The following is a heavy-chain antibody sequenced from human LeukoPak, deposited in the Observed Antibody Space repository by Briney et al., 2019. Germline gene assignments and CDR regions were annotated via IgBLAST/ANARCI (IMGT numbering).Heavy chain of an antibody. Sequence: ASVKVSCKASGYTFSSYGISWVRQAPGQGLEWVAWIRVNNGDTNYAQSLQGRVTLTTDTSTSTAYLELRSLRSDDTAMYYCARDTGFGDYGIDYWGQGTLVTVPP. D-gene: IGHD4-17*01. CDR2: IRVNNGDT. CDR3: ARDTGFGDYGIDY. V-gene: IGHV1-18*01. J-gene: IGHJ4*02. CDR1: GYTFSSYG.